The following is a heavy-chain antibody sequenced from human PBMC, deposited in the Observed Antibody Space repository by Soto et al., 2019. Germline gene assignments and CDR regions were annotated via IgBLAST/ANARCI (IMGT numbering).Heavy chain of an antibody. J-gene: IGHJ2*01. CDR1: GGSISSYY. CDR3: ARRGYYDNSGYDWYFDL. CDR2: IYYNGST. D-gene: IGHD3-22*01. V-gene: IGHV4-59*08. Sequence: QVHLQESGPGLVKPSETLSLTCTVSGGSISSYYWSWIRQPPGKRLEWIGYIYYNGSTNYNPSLKSRVTISVDTSKNQFSLKMSSVTAADTAVYYCARRGYYDNSGYDWYFDLWGRGTLVTVSS.